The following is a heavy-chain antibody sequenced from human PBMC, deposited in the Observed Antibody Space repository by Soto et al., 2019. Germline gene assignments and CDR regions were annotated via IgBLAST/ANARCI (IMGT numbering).Heavy chain of an antibody. CDR1: GGAISRYY. CDR3: AREAPAARAFDI. CDR2: IYYSGST. J-gene: IGHJ3*02. Sequence: SATLSLTCTVTGGAISRYYWSWIRQPPGKGLEWIGYIYYSGSTNYNPSLKSRVTISVDTSKNQFSLKLSSVTAADTAVYYCAREAPAARAFDIWGQGTMVTVS. D-gene: IGHD2-2*01. V-gene: IGHV4-59*01.